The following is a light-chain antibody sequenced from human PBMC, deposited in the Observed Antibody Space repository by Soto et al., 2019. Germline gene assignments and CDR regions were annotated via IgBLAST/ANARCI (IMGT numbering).Light chain of an antibody. CDR2: QAS. Sequence: DVQMTQSPSTLSASVGDRVTITCRASQGISNRLAWYQQKPGKAPKLLIYQASSLKSGVPSRFGGSGSGTEFTLTITSLQPDDFATDDCQQYNRHWTFGQGTKVEIK. CDR3: QQYNRHWT. J-gene: IGKJ1*01. V-gene: IGKV1-5*03. CDR1: QGISNR.